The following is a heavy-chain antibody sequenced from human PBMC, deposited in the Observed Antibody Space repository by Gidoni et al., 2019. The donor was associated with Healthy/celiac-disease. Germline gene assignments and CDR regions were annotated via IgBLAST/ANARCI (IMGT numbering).Heavy chain of an antibody. CDR2: PIFGTA. V-gene: IGHV1-69*19. Sequence: QVQLVQSGAEVKKPGSSVTVSCKASGGTFSSYAIIPIFGTANYAQKFQGRVTITADESTSTAYMELSSLRSEDTAVYYCARDRAGYYYDSSGYFDYCGQGTLVTVSS. CDR3: ARDRAGYYYDSSGYFDY. CDR1: GGTFSSYA. D-gene: IGHD3-22*01. J-gene: IGHJ4*02.